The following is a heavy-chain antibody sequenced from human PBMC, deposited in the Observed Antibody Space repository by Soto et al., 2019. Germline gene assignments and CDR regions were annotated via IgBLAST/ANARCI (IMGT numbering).Heavy chain of an antibody. CDR3: ARASGSSGWYPAGYFDY. D-gene: IGHD6-19*01. CDR2: VSYDGSNK. J-gene: IGHJ4*02. CDR1: GFIFSNYA. V-gene: IGHV3-30-3*01. Sequence: GESLKISCAASGFIFSNYAMHWVRQAPGKGLEWVAVVSYDGSNKYYADSVKGRFTISRDNSKNMLYLQMNSLRAEDTAVYYCARASGSSGWYPAGYFDYWGQGTLVTVSS.